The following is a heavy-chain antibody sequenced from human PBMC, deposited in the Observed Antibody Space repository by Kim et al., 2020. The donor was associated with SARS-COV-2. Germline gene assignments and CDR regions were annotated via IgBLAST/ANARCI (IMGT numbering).Heavy chain of an antibody. J-gene: IGHJ4*02. V-gene: IGHV3-30*01. D-gene: IGHD7-27*01. CDR3: ARDPTSHNGEYYFDY. Sequence: ATVKGRVTISRGNTKNTLYLQMNRLRAEDTAVYYCARDPTSHNGEYYFDYWGQGTLVAVSS.